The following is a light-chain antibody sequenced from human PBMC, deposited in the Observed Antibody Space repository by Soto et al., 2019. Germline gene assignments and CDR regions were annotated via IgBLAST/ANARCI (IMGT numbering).Light chain of an antibody. CDR1: QSVRNN. J-gene: IGKJ4*02. CDR3: QQYNSWPLT. V-gene: IGKV3-15*01. Sequence: EVVMTQSPGTLSVSPGERATLSCRASQSVRNNLAWYQQKPGQAPMLLLYGASTRATGVPVRFSGSGSGTEFTLTISSLQSEDFAVYYYQQYNSWPLTFGGGTKVEIE. CDR2: GAS.